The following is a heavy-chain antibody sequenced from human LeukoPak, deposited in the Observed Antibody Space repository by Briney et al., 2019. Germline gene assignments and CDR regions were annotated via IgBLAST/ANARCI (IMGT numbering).Heavy chain of an antibody. CDR1: GLSFSTSW. J-gene: IGHJ4*02. V-gene: IGHV3-74*01. CDR2: INSDGSST. D-gene: IGHD1-7*01. CDR3: VRGRNYVIY. Sequence: GGSLRLSCAVSGLSFSTSWMHWVRQAPGKGQVWVSRINSDGSSTTYADAVKGRFTISRDNAKSTLYLQMNSLRAEDTAVYYCVRGRNYVIYWGQGTLVTVSS.